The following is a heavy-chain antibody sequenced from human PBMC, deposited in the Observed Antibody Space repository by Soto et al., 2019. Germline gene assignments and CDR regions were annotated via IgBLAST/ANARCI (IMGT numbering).Heavy chain of an antibody. V-gene: IGHV3-72*01. CDR3: ASSLGCSCSGGCLHYYFDY. D-gene: IGHD2-15*01. J-gene: IGHJ4*02. CDR1: GFTFSDHY. Sequence: EVQLVESGGGLVQPGGSLRLSCAASGFTFSDHYMDWVRQAPGKGLEWVGRTRNKANSYNTEYAASVKGRFTISRDDSKNSLYLQMNSLKTEDTAVYYCASSLGCSCSGGCLHYYFDYWGQGTLVTVSS. CDR2: TRNKANSYNT.